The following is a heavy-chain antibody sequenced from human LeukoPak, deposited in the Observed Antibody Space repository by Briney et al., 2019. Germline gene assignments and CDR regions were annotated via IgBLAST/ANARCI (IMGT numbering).Heavy chain of an antibody. J-gene: IGHJ4*02. CDR1: RGSFSGYY. D-gene: IGHD3/OR15-3a*01. CDR2: IYYSGNT. CDR3: ARQTGSGLFILP. V-gene: IGHV4-39*01. Sequence: SETLSLTCAVYRGSFSGYYWGWIRQPPGKGLEWIGSIYYSGNTYYNASLKSQVSIPIDTSKNQFSLRLTSVTAADTAVYYCARQTGSGLFILPGGQGTLVTVSS.